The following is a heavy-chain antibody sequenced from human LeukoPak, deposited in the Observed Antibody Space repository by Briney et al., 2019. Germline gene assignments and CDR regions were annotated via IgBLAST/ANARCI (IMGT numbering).Heavy chain of an antibody. J-gene: IGHJ6*02. CDR2: IYYSGST. Sequence: SETLSLTCTVSGGSISRGDYYWSWIRQPPGKGLEWIGYIYYSGSTYYNPSLKSRVTISVDTSKNQFSLKLSSVTAADTAVYYCARDRVIVVPRLSGMDVWGQGTTVTVSS. V-gene: IGHV4-30-4*01. D-gene: IGHD3-22*01. CDR3: ARDRVIVVPRLSGMDV. CDR1: GGSISRGDYY.